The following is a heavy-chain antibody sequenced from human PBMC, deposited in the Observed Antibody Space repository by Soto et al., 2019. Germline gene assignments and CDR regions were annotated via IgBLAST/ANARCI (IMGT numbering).Heavy chain of an antibody. Sequence: ETLSLTCTVSGGSMGSYYWTWIRKPPGKGLEWIGYIYSSGTINYNPSLKSRVTISLDTSKNQFSLKLTSVTAADTAVYYCARASMTTIAMDVWGRGTTVTVSS. D-gene: IGHD4-17*01. CDR1: GGSMGSYY. J-gene: IGHJ6*02. CDR2: IYSSGTI. V-gene: IGHV4-59*01. CDR3: ARASMTTIAMDV.